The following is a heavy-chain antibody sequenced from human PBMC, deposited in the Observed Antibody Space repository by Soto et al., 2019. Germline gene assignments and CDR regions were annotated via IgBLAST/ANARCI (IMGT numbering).Heavy chain of an antibody. Sequence: SVKVSCKASGGSFGKSAINWVRQTPGQGLEWLGGFIPVYRTLNYAQKFQGRVTITADESTGTAYMTLSSPASDDTAVYYCATGVIWIGYFTVDSWGQGTRVTVSS. CDR2: FIPVYRTL. D-gene: IGHD3-3*01. J-gene: IGHJ4*02. V-gene: IGHV1-69*13. CDR1: GGSFGKSA. CDR3: ATGVIWIGYFTVDS.